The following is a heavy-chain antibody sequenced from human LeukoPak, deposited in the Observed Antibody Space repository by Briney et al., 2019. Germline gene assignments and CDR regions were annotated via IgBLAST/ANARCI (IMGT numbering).Heavy chain of an antibody. V-gene: IGHV3-23*01. D-gene: IGHD5-24*01. CDR1: GFTFSSYG. Sequence: PGGSLRLSCAASGFTFSSYGMSWVRQAPGKGLEWVSAISGSGGSTYYADSVKGRFTISRDNSKNTLYLQMNSLRAEDTAVYYCAKDVGMATISGFDYWGQGTLVTVSS. CDR3: AKDVGMATISGFDY. J-gene: IGHJ4*02. CDR2: ISGSGGST.